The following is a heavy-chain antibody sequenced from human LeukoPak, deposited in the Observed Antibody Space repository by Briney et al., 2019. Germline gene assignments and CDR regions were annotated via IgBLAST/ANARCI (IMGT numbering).Heavy chain of an antibody. CDR1: GFTFSVCW. V-gene: IGHV3-7*01. CDR3: AKYSNLGY. D-gene: IGHD2/OR15-2a*01. J-gene: IGHJ4*02. Sequence: GGSLRLSCAASGFTFSVCWMSWVRQAPGKGLEWVANINQGGSEKYYVDSVKGRFTISRDNAKNSLYLQMNSLRAEDTAVYYCAKYSNLGYWGQGTLVTVSS. CDR2: INQGGSEK.